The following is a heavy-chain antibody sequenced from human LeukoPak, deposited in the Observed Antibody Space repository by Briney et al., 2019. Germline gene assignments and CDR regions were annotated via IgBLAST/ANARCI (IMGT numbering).Heavy chain of an antibody. D-gene: IGHD3-22*01. J-gene: IGHJ3*02. V-gene: IGHV1-46*01. CDR1: GYTFTSYY. CDR3: ARGGYYYDSSGYYGAFDI. Sequence: ASVKVSCKASGYTFTSYYMHWVRQVPGQGLEWMGIINPRGGSTSYAQKFQGRVTMTRDTSTSTVYMELSSLRSEDTAVYYCARGGYYYDSSGYYGAFDIWGQGTMVTVSS. CDR2: INPRGGST.